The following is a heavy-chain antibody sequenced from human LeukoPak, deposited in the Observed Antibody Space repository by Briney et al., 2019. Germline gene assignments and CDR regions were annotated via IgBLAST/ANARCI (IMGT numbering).Heavy chain of an antibody. D-gene: IGHD5-12*01. CDR1: GGSISSGGYY. CDR3: ATEKREYRGYVSLTYFDS. J-gene: IGHJ4*02. V-gene: IGHV4-31*03. Sequence: SETLSLTCTVSGGSISSGGYYWSWIRQHPGKGLEWIGYIYYTGNTDYNPSLKSRLTISIDTSENQFSLKLSSVTAADTAVYYCATEKREYRGYVSLTYFDSWGQGTLVTVSS. CDR2: IYYTGNT.